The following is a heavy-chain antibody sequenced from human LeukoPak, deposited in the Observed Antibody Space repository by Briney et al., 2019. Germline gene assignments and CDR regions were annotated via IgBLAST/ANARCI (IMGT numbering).Heavy chain of an antibody. CDR1: GFXXSXXX. D-gene: IGHD3-22*01. V-gene: IGHV3-23*01. CDR2: XSXXGXXX. CDR3: AKGSYYDSSGSFYFNY. Sequence: TGGSLRLSCAASGFXXSXXXMSWVRQAPGKGLXXXXXXSXXGXXXXXXXXXXXXXXISXDNSKNTLYVQVNSLGTEDTAAYYCAKGSYYDSSGSFYFNYWGQGTLVTVSS. J-gene: IGHJ4*02.